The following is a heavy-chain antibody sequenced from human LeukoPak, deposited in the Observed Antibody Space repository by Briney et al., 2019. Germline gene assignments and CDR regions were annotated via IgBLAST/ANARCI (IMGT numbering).Heavy chain of an antibody. J-gene: IGHJ5*02. CDR2: IYTSGST. D-gene: IGHD1-7*01. CDR3: ARGPAGYNWNYGTLWFDP. V-gene: IGHV4-4*07. CDR1: GGSISSYY. Sequence: SETLSLTCTVSGGSISSYYWSWIRQPAGKGLEWIGRIYTSGSTNYNPSLKSRVTMSVDTSKNQFPLKLSSVTAADTAVYYCARGPAGYNWNYGTLWFDPWGQGTLVTVSS.